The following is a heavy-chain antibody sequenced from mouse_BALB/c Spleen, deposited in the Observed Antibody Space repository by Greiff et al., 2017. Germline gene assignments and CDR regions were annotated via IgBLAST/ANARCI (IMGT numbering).Heavy chain of an antibody. J-gene: IGHJ3*01. CDR1: GYSITSDYA. Sequence: EVQRVESGPGLVKPSQSLSLTCTVTGYSITSDYAWNWIRQFPGNKLEWMGYISYSGSTSYNPSLKSRISITRDTSKNPFFLQLNSVTTEDTATYYCASEVYDYPWFAYWGQGTLVTVSA. V-gene: IGHV3-2*02. CDR3: ASEVYDYPWFAY. CDR2: ISYSGST. D-gene: IGHD2-4*01.